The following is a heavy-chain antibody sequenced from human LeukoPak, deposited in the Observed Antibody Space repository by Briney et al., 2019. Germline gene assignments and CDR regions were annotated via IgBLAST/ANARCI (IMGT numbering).Heavy chain of an antibody. Sequence: SVKVSCKASGGTFSSYAISWVRQAPGQGLEWMGRIIPILGIANYAQKFQGRVTITADKSTSTAYMELSSLRSEDTAVYYCARGTTVTIGDYWGQGTLVTVSS. CDR3: ARGTTVTIGDY. CDR1: GGTFSSYA. V-gene: IGHV1-69*04. J-gene: IGHJ4*02. D-gene: IGHD4-17*01. CDR2: IIPILGIA.